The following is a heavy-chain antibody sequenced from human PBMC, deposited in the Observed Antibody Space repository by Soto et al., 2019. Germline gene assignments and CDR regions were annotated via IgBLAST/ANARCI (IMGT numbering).Heavy chain of an antibody. CDR3: ASLYSGYGFGY. CDR2: IYHSGST. D-gene: IGHD5-12*01. CDR1: GGSISSGGYS. J-gene: IGHJ4*02. Sequence: QLQLQESGSGLVKPSQTLSLTCAVSGGSISSGGYSWSWIRQPPGKGLEWIGYIYHSGSTYYNPSLKSRLTKSVDRTKNQFSLKLSSGTAADTAVYYCASLYSGYGFGYWGQGTLVTVSS. V-gene: IGHV4-30-2*01.